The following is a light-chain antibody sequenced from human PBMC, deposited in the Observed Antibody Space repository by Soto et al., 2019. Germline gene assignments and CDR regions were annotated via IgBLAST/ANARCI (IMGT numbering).Light chain of an antibody. J-gene: IGLJ3*02. CDR3: SSYAGSNNSV. Sequence: QSALTQPPSASGSPGQSVTISCTGTSSDVGGYYSVSWYQQHPGKAPRLIIYEVNKRPSGVPDRFSASKSYNTASLTVSGLQAEDAADYYCSSYAGSNNSVFGGGTKLTVL. CDR1: SSDVGGYYS. V-gene: IGLV2-8*01. CDR2: EVN.